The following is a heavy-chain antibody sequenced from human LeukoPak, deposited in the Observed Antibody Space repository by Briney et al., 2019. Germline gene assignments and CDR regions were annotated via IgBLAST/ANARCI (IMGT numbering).Heavy chain of an antibody. D-gene: IGHD3-3*01. CDR1: GFPFSSYG. CDR3: AKSVAIYFYYGLDV. CDR2: ISGSGGGT. V-gene: IGHV3-23*01. Sequence: PGRSLRLSCVASGFPFSSYGMHWVRQAPGKGLEWVSAISGSGGGTYYADSVKGRFTISRDNSKNTLFLQMNSLRVEDTAPYYCAKSVAIYFYYGLDVWGQGTTVTVSS. J-gene: IGHJ6*02.